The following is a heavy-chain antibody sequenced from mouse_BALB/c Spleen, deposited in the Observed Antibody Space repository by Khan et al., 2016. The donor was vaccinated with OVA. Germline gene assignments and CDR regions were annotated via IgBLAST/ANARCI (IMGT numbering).Heavy chain of an antibody. V-gene: IGHV14-3*02. CDR1: GLNIKDTY. Sequence: VQLQQSGAELVKSWATVKLSCTASGLNIKDTYMHWLKQWPEQGLVWIGRFDPSNGNTKYGPYFRGKATITADTSSNPAYLQLSSLTSEDTAVYCYARMARKWGQGTTLTVSS. CDR2: FDPSNGNT. J-gene: IGHJ2*01. CDR3: ARMARK.